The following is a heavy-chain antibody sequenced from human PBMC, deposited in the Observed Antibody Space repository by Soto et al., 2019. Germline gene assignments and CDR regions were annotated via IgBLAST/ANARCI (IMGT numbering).Heavy chain of an antibody. D-gene: IGHD3-10*01. CDR1: GFTFSSYA. CDR3: AKAPSYYNVFDY. J-gene: IGHJ4*02. V-gene: IGHV3-23*01. CDR2: ISGSGGST. Sequence: EVQLLESGGGLVQPGGSLRLSCAASGFTFSSYAMSWVRQAPGKGLEWVSAISGSGGSTYYADSVKGRFTISRDNSKNTLYLQMNSLGAEDTAVYYCAKAPSYYNVFDYWGQGTLVTVSS.